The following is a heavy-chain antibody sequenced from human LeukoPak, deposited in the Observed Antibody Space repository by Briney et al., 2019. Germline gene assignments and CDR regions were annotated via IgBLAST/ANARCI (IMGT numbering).Heavy chain of an antibody. CDR2: ISSSGSTI. D-gene: IGHD1-26*01. Sequence: GGSLRLSCAASGFTFSSYEMNWVRQAPGKGLEWVSYISSSGSTIYYADSVKGRFTISRDNAKNSLYLQMNSLRAEDTAVYYCAREGWEPDAFDIWGQGTMVTVSS. CDR1: GFTFSSYE. CDR3: AREGWEPDAFDI. V-gene: IGHV3-48*03. J-gene: IGHJ3*02.